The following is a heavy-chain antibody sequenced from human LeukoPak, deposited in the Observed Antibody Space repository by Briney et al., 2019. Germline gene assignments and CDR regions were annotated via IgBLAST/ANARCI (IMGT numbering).Heavy chain of an antibody. CDR3: ARRLLGYCSSTSCPAGYYYYMDV. V-gene: IGHV3-7*01. D-gene: IGHD2-2*01. J-gene: IGHJ6*03. CDR2: IKEDGSEK. CDR1: GFTFSSDW. Sequence: PGRSLRLSCVSSGFTFSSDWTSWVRQAPGKGLEWVANIKEDGSEKYYVDSVKGRFTISRDNAKNSLYLQMNSLRAEDTAVYYCARRLLGYCSSTSCPAGYYYYMDVWGKGTTVTVSS.